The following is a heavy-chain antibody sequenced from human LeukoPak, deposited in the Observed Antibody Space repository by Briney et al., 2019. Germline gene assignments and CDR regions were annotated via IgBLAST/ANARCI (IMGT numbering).Heavy chain of an antibody. V-gene: IGHV5-51*01. D-gene: IGHD6-13*01. CDR1: GYSFASYW. CDR3: ARQVTGIAAAGPYWYFDL. Sequence: GESLKISCKGSGYSFASYWIGWVRQMPGKGLEWMGIIYPGDSDTRYSPSFQGQVTISADKSISTAYLQWSSLKASDTAMYYCARQVTGIAAAGPYWYFDLWGRGDLVTVSS. J-gene: IGHJ2*01. CDR2: IYPGDSDT.